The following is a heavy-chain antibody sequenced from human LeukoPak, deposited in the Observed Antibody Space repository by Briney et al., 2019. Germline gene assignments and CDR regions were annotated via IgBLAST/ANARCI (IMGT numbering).Heavy chain of an antibody. CDR2: IYYSGST. Sequence: SETLSLTCTVSGGSISSYYWSWIRQPPGKGLEWIGYIYYSGSTNYNPSLKSRVTISVDTSKNQFSLKLSSVTAADTAVYYCARQSKRNSGNWFDPWRQGTLVTVSS. D-gene: IGHD2/OR15-2a*01. V-gene: IGHV4-59*08. CDR1: GGSISSYY. J-gene: IGHJ5*02. CDR3: ARQSKRNSGNWFDP.